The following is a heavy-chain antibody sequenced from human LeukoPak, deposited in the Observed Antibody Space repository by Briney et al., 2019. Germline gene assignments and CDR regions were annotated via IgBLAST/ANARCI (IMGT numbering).Heavy chain of an antibody. J-gene: IGHJ4*02. CDR3: ARRSQDFDF. CDR2: INHSGSS. Sequence: SETLSLTCAVDGGSFSFYYWSWIRQTPGKGLEWIGEINHSGSSSYNPSLKSRVAISVDTSKNQFSLKLNSVTAADTAVYYCARRSQDFDFWGQGILVTVSA. CDR1: GGSFSFYY. V-gene: IGHV4-34*01.